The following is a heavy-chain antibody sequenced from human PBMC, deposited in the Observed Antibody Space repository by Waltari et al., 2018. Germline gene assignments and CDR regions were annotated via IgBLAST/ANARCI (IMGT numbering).Heavy chain of an antibody. CDR2: ISGSGGST. Sequence: EVQLVESGGGLVQPGGSLRLSCAASGFTFSSHAMRWVRQAPGKGLEWVSAISGSGGSTYYADSVKGRFTISRDNSKNTLYLQMNSLRAEDTAVYYCAKDPGYSTLYYMDVWGKGTTVTVSS. D-gene: IGHD6-13*01. CDR1: GFTFSSHA. V-gene: IGHV3-23*04. J-gene: IGHJ6*03. CDR3: AKDPGYSTLYYMDV.